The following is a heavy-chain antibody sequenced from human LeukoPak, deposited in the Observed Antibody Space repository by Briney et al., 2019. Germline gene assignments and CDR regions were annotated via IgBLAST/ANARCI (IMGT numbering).Heavy chain of an antibody. J-gene: IGHJ4*02. CDR2: IYSGGST. V-gene: IGHV3-53*01. Sequence: GGSLRLSCAASGFTVSSNYMSWVRQAPGKGLEWVSVIYSGGSTYYADSVKGRFTISRDNSKNTLYLQMNSLRAEDTAVYYCARDRAWNYFDYWGQGTLVTVSS. CDR1: GFTVSSNY. D-gene: IGHD3-3*01. CDR3: ARDRAWNYFDY.